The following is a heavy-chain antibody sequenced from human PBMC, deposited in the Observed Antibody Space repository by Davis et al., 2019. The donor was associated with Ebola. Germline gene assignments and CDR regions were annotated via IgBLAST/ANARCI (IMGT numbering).Heavy chain of an antibody. V-gene: IGHV3-23*01. CDR3: VKDTSNIWFDV. CDR2: VGLSADT. J-gene: IGHJ3*01. D-gene: IGHD2/OR15-2a*01. CDR1: GFIFSSYV. Sequence: GESLKISCAASGFIFSSYVMSWLRQAPGKGLEWVSTVGLSADTYYADSVKGRFTISRDNSKNTLHLQMNSLRVEDTAMYYCVKDTSNIWFDVWGQGTLVTVSA.